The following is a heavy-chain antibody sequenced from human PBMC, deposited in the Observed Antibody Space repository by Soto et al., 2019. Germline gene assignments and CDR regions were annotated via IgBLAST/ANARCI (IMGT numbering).Heavy chain of an antibody. V-gene: IGHV1-69*13. D-gene: IGHD3-22*01. CDR2: IIPIFGTA. J-gene: IGHJ4*02. Sequence: SVKVCCKASGGTFSSYAISWVRQAPGQGLEWMGGIIPIFGTANYAQKFQGRVTITADESTSTAYMELSSLRSEDTAVYYCARDVPYDSSGYSYPTFDYWGQGTLVTAPQ. CDR3: ARDVPYDSSGYSYPTFDY. CDR1: GGTFSSYA.